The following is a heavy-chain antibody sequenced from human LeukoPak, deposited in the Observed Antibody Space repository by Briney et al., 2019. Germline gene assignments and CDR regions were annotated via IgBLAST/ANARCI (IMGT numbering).Heavy chain of an antibody. D-gene: IGHD3-16*01. J-gene: IGHJ4*02. CDR2: VFDSGAT. Sequence: SETLSLTCTVSGGSISSSGYFWGWLRQPPGKGLEWIGSVFDSGATYYNPSLKSRVTISVDTSKNQFSLNLSSMTAADTAVYYCTREKAAYNPGYYWGQGTLVTVSS. CDR3: TREKAAYNPGYY. CDR1: GGSISSSGYF. V-gene: IGHV4-39*07.